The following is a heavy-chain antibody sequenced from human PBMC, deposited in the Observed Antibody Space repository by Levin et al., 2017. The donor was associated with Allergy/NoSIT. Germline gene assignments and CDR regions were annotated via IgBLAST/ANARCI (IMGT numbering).Heavy chain of an antibody. Sequence: LSLTCAASGFTFTNYGFHWVRQAPGKGLEWVAVIWYDGSKEYYADSVKGRFTISKDNSKNTVYLQMNSLRVEDTAMYFCARDGFSSGLAQFDYWGQGTLVTVSS. CDR3: ARDGFSSGLAQFDY. J-gene: IGHJ4*02. CDR2: IWYDGSKE. CDR1: GFTFTNYG. V-gene: IGHV3-33*01. D-gene: IGHD6-19*01.